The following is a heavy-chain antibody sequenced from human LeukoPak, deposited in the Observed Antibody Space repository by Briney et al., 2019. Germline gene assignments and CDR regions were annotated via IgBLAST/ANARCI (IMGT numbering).Heavy chain of an antibody. CDR3: ARQTGSGLFILP. CDR2: IYTSGST. CDR1: GGSISSGSYY. V-gene: IGHV4-61*02. D-gene: IGHD3/OR15-3a*01. J-gene: IGHJ4*02. Sequence: PSQTLSLTCTVSGGSISSGSYYWSWIRQPAGKGLEWIGRIYTSGSTNYNPSLKSRVTISVDTSKNQFSLKLTSVTAADTAVYYCARQTGSGLFILPGGQGTLVTVSS.